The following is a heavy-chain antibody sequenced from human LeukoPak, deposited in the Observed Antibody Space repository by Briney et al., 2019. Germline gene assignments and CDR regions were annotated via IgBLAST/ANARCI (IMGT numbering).Heavy chain of an antibody. J-gene: IGHJ3*01. CDR1: GFSITSNILY. Sequence: SETLTLTCTVSGFSITSNILYWGWIRQAPGKGLEWIGSIHSGRTSDNPSLKSRVAILLDTSKSQFSLRLSSVSAADTAVYYCARLRYGGGAFHDAFDVWGRGIMVTVSS. D-gene: IGHD2-21*01. V-gene: IGHV4-39*01. CDR3: ARLRYGGGAFHDAFDV. CDR2: IHSGRT.